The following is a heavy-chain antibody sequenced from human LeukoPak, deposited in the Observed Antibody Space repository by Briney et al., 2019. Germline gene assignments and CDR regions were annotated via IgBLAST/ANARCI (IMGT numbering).Heavy chain of an antibody. J-gene: IGHJ4*02. D-gene: IGHD3-22*01. Sequence: ASVTVSCKASGYTFTSYDISWVRQAPGQGLEWMGWISAYNGNTNYAQKLQGRVTMTTDTSTSTAYMELRSLRSDDTAVYYCALDYYDSSGYYPYYFDYWGQGTLVTVSS. CDR1: GYTFTSYD. V-gene: IGHV1-18*01. CDR2: ISAYNGNT. CDR3: ALDYYDSSGYYPYYFDY.